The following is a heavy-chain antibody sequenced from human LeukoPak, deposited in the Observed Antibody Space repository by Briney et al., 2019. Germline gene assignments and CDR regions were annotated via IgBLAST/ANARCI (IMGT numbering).Heavy chain of an antibody. CDR3: AKDGGMNYYDSSGPFDY. D-gene: IGHD3-22*01. CDR2: IWYGGSNK. J-gene: IGHJ4*02. Sequence: GGSLRLSCAASGFTFSSYGMHWVRQAPGKGLEWVAVIWYGGSNKYYADSVKGRFTISRDNSKNTLYLQMNSLRAEDTAVYYCAKDGGMNYYDSSGPFDYWGQGTLVTVSS. V-gene: IGHV3-30*02. CDR1: GFTFSSYG.